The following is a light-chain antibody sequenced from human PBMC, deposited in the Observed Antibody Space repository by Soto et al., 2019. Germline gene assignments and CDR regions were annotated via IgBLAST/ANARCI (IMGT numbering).Light chain of an antibody. J-gene: IGKJ1*01. V-gene: IGKV3-15*01. CDR2: GAS. Sequence: EIVMTQSPATLSVSPGERATLFCRASQSVGRTLAWYQQKPGQSPRLLVYGASTRANGTPARFSGSGSGTEFTLTISSLQPDDFATYYCQQYNSYWTFGQGTKVDIK. CDR1: QSVGRT. CDR3: QQYNSYWT.